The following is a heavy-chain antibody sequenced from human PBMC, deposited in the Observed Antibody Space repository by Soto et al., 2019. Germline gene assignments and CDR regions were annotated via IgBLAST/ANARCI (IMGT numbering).Heavy chain of an antibody. J-gene: IGHJ4*02. Sequence: ASVKVSCKASGNTFATLDINWVRQATGQGLEWMGWMSPNSGNTGYAQKFQGRVSMTRDTSINTAYMELSSLRSDDTAVYYCAIRIDAGYDYWGQGSLVTVSS. D-gene: IGHD5-12*01. CDR3: AIRIDAGYDY. CDR1: GNTFATLD. V-gene: IGHV1-8*01. CDR2: MSPNSGNT.